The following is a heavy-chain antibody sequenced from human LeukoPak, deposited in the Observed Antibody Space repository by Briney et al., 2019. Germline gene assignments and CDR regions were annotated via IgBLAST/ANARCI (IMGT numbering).Heavy chain of an antibody. CDR2: ISWNSGSI. V-gene: IGHV3-9*01. Sequence: GRSLRLSCAASGFTFDDYAMHWVRQAPGKGLEWVSGISWNSGSIGYADSVKGRFTISRDNAKNSLYLQMNSLRAEDAALYYCAKDIEGYFDYWGQGTLVTVSS. CDR3: AKDIEGYFDY. J-gene: IGHJ4*02. CDR1: GFTFDDYA.